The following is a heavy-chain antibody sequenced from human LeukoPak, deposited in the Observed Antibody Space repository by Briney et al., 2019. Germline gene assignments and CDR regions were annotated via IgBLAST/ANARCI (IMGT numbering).Heavy chain of an antibody. CDR1: GYTFTGYY. V-gene: IGHV1-2*06. CDR2: INPNSGAT. CDR3: ARGGMDV. Sequence: EASVKVSCKASGYTFTGYYMHWVRQAPGQGLEWMGRINPNSGATDYAQRFQGRVTMIWDTSISTAYMELSRLKFDDTAVYYCARGGMDVWGQGTTVTVSS. J-gene: IGHJ6*02.